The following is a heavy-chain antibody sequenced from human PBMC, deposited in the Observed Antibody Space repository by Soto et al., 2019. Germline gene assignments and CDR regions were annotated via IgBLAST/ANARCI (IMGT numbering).Heavy chain of an antibody. CDR3: ARVLRYFDW. Sequence: PGGSMKISCAASGFTFNISWMHWVRQAPGKGLVWVSRISIDGSSTSYADSVKGRFTISRDNAKNTLYLQMNSLRAEDTAVYFCARVLRYFDWWGQGTLVTVSS. J-gene: IGHJ4*02. D-gene: IGHD3-9*01. V-gene: IGHV3-74*01. CDR1: GFTFNISW. CDR2: ISIDGSST.